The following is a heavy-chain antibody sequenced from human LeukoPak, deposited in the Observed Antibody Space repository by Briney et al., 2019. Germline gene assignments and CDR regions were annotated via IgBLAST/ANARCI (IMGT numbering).Heavy chain of an antibody. CDR1: GFTVSSNY. Sequence: LRLSCAASGFTVSSNYMSWIRQPPGKGLEWIGYIYYSGSTYYNPSLKSRVTISVDTSKNQFSLKLSSVTAADTAVYYCARGSNDYSDSMAVNYWGQGTLVTVSS. D-gene: IGHD5-12*01. CDR3: ARGSNDYSDSMAVNY. V-gene: IGHV4-30-4*01. J-gene: IGHJ4*02. CDR2: IYYSGST.